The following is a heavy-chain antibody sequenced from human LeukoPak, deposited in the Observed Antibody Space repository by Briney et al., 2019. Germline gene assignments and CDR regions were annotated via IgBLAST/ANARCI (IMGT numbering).Heavy chain of an antibody. V-gene: IGHV3-23*01. J-gene: IGHJ4*02. Sequence: GGSLRLSRAASGLTFSSYAMSWVRQAPGKGLEWVSTISRSGGDTYFADSVKGRFTISRDNSMNTLYLQMDSLRAEDTAVYYCAKDWSPQHQTISKGGYWGQGTLVTVSS. CDR3: AKDWSPQHQTISKGGY. CDR1: GLTFSSYA. CDR2: ISRSGGDT. D-gene: IGHD4/OR15-4a*01.